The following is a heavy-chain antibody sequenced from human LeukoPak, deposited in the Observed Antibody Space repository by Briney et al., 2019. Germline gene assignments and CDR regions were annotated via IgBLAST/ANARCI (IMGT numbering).Heavy chain of an antibody. CDR2: ISSYNGNT. CDR1: GYTSSSYG. J-gene: IGHJ5*02. D-gene: IGHD1-1*01. CDR3: ARDVPGSIGTTARFDP. V-gene: IGHV1-18*01. Sequence: ASVTVSCKSSGYTSSSYGISWMRQAPVQGLERMGWISSYNGNTNYAQKFQGRVSMTTDTSTSTAYMELRSLRSDDTAVYYCARDVPGSIGTTARFDPWGQGTLVTVSS.